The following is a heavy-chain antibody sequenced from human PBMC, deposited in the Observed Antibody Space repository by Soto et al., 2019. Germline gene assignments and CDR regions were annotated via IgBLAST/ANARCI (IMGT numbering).Heavy chain of an antibody. CDR2: IDPSDSYT. CDR3: ARPYSSGEDTDV. V-gene: IGHV5-10-1*01. J-gene: IGHJ6*02. D-gene: IGHD3-22*01. Sequence: GESLKISCKGSGYNFISSWISWVRQMPGKGLEWMGRIDPSDSYTNYSPSFQGHVTISADKSISTAYLQWSSLKASDTAMYYCARPYSSGEDTDVWGQGTTVTVSS. CDR1: GYNFISSW.